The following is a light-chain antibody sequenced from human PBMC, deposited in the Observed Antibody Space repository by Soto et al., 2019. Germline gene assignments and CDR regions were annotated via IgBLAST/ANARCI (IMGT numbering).Light chain of an antibody. V-gene: IGKV3-15*01. CDR3: QQYNDWPLT. Sequence: EVVMMQSPATLSVSPGERATLSCRASQTVTSKLAWYQQKPGQAPRLLIYGASTWATGIPARFSGSGSGTEFTLTISSLQSEDFAVYYCQQYNDWPLTFGQGTKVEFK. J-gene: IGKJ1*01. CDR2: GAS. CDR1: QTVTSK.